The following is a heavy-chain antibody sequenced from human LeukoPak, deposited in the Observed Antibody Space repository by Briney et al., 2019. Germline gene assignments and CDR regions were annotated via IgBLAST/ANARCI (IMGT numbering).Heavy chain of an antibody. V-gene: IGHV3-21*01. D-gene: IGHD3-10*01. CDR1: GFTFSSYS. CDR2: ISSSSSYI. Sequence: GGSLRLSCAASGFTFSSYSMNWVRQAPGKGLEWVSSISSSSSYIYYADSVKGRFTISKDNAKTSLYLQINTLRAEDTAVHYCARAYYYGSGSPSNEGYYYGMDVWGQGTTVTVSS. J-gene: IGHJ6*02. CDR3: ARAYYYGSGSPSNEGYYYGMDV.